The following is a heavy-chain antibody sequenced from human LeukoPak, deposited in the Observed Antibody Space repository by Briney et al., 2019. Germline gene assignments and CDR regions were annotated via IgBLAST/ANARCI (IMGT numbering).Heavy chain of an antibody. V-gene: IGHV4-31*03. J-gene: IGHJ5*02. CDR2: IYYSGST. Sequence: SETLSLTCTVSGGSISSGGYYWSWIRQHPGKSLEWIRYIYYSGSTYYNPSLKSRVTISVDTSKNQFSLKLSSVTAADTAVYYCARDSTLGRPGWFDPWGQGTLVTVSS. D-gene: IGHD2-2*01. CDR1: GGSISSGGYY. CDR3: ARDSTLGRPGWFDP.